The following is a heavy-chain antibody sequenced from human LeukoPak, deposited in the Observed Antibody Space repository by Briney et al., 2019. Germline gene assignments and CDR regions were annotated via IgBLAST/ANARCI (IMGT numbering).Heavy chain of an antibody. J-gene: IGHJ4*02. CDR3: ARDHELVLDY. CDR1: GGSFSGYY. CDR2: INHSGST. D-gene: IGHD6-13*01. Sequence: PSETLSLTCAVYGGSFSGYYWSWIRQPPGKGLEWIGEINHSGSTNYNPSLKSRVTISVDTSKNQFSLKLSSVTAADTAVYYCARDHELVLDYWGQGTLVTVSS. V-gene: IGHV4-34*01.